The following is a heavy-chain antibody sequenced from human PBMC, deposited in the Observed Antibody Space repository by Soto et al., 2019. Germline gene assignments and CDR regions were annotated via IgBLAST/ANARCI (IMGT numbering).Heavy chain of an antibody. CDR2: ISAYNGNT. D-gene: IGHD2-2*01. J-gene: IGHJ5*02. Sequence: ASVKVSCKASGYTFTSYGIGWVRQAPGQGLEWMGWISAYNGNTNYAQKLQGRVTMTTDTSTSTAYMELRSLRSDDTAVYYCARAVVVVPAAVNWFDPWGQGTLVTVSS. CDR1: GYTFTSYG. CDR3: ARAVVVVPAAVNWFDP. V-gene: IGHV1-18*01.